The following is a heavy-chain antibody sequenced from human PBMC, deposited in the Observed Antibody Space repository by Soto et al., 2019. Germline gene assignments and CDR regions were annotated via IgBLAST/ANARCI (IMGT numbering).Heavy chain of an antibody. CDR2: IYWNDDK. CDR1: GFSLSTSGVG. Sequence: SGPTLVNPTQTLTLTCTFSGFSLSTSGVGVGWIRQPPGKALEWLALIYWNDDKRYSPSLKSRLTITKDTSKNQVVLTMTNMDPVDTATYYCAHRLEENNYDVWSGYLDYYYGMDVWGQGTTVTVSS. D-gene: IGHD3-3*01. V-gene: IGHV2-5*01. CDR3: AHRLEENNYDVWSGYLDYYYGMDV. J-gene: IGHJ6*02.